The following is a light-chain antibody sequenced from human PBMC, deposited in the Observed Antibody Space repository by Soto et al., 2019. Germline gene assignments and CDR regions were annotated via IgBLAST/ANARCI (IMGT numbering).Light chain of an antibody. CDR3: QQSYSPPPIT. Sequence: DIQMTQSPSSLSASVGDRVTITFPASQSIGRFLNWYQQKPGKAPTLLIYDGSSLQSGVPSRFSGSGSGTDFTLTISSLQPEDFATYYCQQSYSPPPITFGQGTRLEIK. CDR1: QSIGRF. J-gene: IGKJ5*01. CDR2: DGS. V-gene: IGKV1-39*01.